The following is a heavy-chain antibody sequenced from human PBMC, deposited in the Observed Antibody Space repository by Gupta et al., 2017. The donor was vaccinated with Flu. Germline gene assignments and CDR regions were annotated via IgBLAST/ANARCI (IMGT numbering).Heavy chain of an antibody. D-gene: IGHD4-17*01. Sequence: ASGYTFTGYYIHWVRQAPGQGLEWMGWMNAHTGDTKYGQRFQGRVTLTRDTSISTAYLEMSGLTSADTAVYFCARDGETSVVISYWGQGTLVSVSS. J-gene: IGHJ4*02. CDR1: GYTFTGYY. CDR2: MNAHTGDT. CDR3: ARDGETSVVISY. V-gene: IGHV1-2*02.